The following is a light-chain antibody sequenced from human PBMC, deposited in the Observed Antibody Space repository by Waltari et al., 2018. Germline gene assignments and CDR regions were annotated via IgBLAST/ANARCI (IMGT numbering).Light chain of an antibody. CDR3: MQATQIPYT. J-gene: IGKJ2*01. CDR2: KIS. V-gene: IGKV3-20*01. CDR1: QSVSSSY. Sequence: EIVLTQSPGTLSLSPGERATLSCRASQSVSSSYLAWYQQKPGQPPRLLIYKISNRFSGVPDRFSGSGAGTDFTLKISRVEAEDVGVYYCMQATQIPYTFGQGTKLEIK.